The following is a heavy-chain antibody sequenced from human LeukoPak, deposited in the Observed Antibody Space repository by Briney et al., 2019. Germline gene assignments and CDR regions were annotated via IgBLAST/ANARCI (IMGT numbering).Heavy chain of an antibody. D-gene: IGHD5-18*01. Sequence: GGSLRLSCTTSGVTLGDHAMSWVRQAPGKGLEWVGFIRSKGHGGTTEYAASVKGRFAISRDDSKSIAYLQMNSLKTEDTAVYYCTRGPTQQWVYYGMDVWGHGTTVIVSS. CDR1: GVTLGDHA. V-gene: IGHV3-49*04. CDR2: IRSKGHGGTT. J-gene: IGHJ6*02. CDR3: TRGPTQQWVYYGMDV.